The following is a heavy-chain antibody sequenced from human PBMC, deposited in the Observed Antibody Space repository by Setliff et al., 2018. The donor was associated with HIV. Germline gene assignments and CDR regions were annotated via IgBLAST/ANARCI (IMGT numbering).Heavy chain of an antibody. CDR2: INPTGGST. CDR1: GYSFTNHY. D-gene: IGHD3-10*01. Sequence: ASVKVSCKPSGYSFTNHYMHWVRQAPGQGLEWMGVINPTGGSTRNTQKFQGRVAMTRDTSTSTVYMELSSLRSEDTAVYYCAGEGAGQRNALDIWGQGTMVTVSS. V-gene: IGHV1-46*01. J-gene: IGHJ3*02. CDR3: AGEGAGQRNALDI.